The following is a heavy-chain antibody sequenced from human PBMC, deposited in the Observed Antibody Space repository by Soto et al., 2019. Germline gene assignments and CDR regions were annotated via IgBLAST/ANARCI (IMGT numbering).Heavy chain of an antibody. Sequence: TSETLSLTCTVSGGSISSYYWSWIRQPPGKGLEWIGYIYYSGSTNYNPSLKSRVTISVDTSKNQFSLKLSSVTAADTAVYYCARREPYDILTGYYDAFDIWGQGTMVTVS. J-gene: IGHJ3*02. CDR1: GGSISSYY. D-gene: IGHD3-9*01. CDR2: IYYSGST. CDR3: ARREPYDILTGYYDAFDI. V-gene: IGHV4-59*08.